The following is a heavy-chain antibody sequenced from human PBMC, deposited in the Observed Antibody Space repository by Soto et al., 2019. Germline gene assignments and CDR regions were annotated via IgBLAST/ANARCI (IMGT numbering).Heavy chain of an antibody. Sequence: EVEVLESGGGLVQPGGSLRISCAASGFTFSSYAMSWVRQAPGKGPEWVSAISGRGERTYYADSVKGRFTISRDNSKDKVYLQMYSLRAEDTAVYYCSMWREGSSGWWYQHWGQGTLVTVSS. V-gene: IGHV3-23*01. J-gene: IGHJ1*01. CDR3: SMWREGSSGWWYQH. CDR1: GFTFSSYA. CDR2: ISGRGERT. D-gene: IGHD6-13*01.